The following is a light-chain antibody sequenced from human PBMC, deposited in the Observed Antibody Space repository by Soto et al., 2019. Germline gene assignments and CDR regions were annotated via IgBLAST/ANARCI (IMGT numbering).Light chain of an antibody. V-gene: IGLV2-8*01. CDR1: SSDVGNYNY. J-gene: IGLJ2*01. Sequence: QSALTQPPSASGSPGQSVTISCTGTSSDVGNYNYASWYQQYPGKAPKLMIYEVNKRPSGVPDRFSGSKSGNTASLTVSGLQAEDEADYYCTSYAAGKNVVFGGGTKVTVL. CDR3: TSYAAGKNVV. CDR2: EVN.